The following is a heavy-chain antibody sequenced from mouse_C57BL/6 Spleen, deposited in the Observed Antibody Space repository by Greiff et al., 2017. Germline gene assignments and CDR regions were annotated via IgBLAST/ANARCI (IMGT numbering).Heavy chain of an antibody. Sequence: QVQLQQPGAELVRPGTSVKLSCKASGYTFTSYWMYWVKQRPGKGLEWIGPIYPGDGDTNYNGKFKGKATLTADQSSSTAYMQLSSLTSEDSAVYFCVYYGSPYYWGQGTTLTVSS. CDR3: VYYGSPYY. CDR1: GYTFTSYW. CDR2: IYPGDGDT. J-gene: IGHJ2*01. D-gene: IGHD1-1*01. V-gene: IGHV1-82*01.